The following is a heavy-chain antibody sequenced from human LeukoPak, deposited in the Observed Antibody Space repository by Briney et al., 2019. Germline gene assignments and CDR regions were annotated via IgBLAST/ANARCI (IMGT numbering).Heavy chain of an antibody. Sequence: GGSLRLSCATSGFTFVDYGLSWVRRAPGKGLEWLCAINYNGAITDYADSVKGRFTISRDNAKNSLYLRMDSLRVEDTAIYYCARASWVSNADAVWWGQGTQVTVSP. CDR3: ARASWVSNADAVW. CDR2: INYNGAIT. CDR1: GFTFVDYG. J-gene: IGHJ4*02. V-gene: IGHV3-20*04. D-gene: IGHD1-1*01.